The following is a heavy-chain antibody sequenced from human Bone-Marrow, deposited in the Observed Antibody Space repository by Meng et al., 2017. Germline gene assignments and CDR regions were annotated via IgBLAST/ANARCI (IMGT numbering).Heavy chain of an antibody. CDR1: GGSISSSNW. J-gene: IGHJ5*02. D-gene: IGHD1-26*01. CDR3: ARGQYFSWWELLPAFWFDP. CDR2: IYHSGST. Sequence: QVQLQESGPGLVKPSGTLSLTCAVSGGSISSSNWWSWVRQPPGKGLEWIGEIYHSGSTNYNPSLKSRVTISVDKSKNQFSLKLSSVTAADTAVYYCARGQYFSWWELLPAFWFDPWGQGTLVTVFS. V-gene: IGHV4-4*02.